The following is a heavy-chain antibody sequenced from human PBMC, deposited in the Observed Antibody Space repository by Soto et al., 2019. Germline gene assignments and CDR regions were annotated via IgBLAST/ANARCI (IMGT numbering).Heavy chain of an antibody. Sequence: QVQLVESGGGVVQPGRSLRLSCRGSGFTFGDYGMHWVRQAPGKGLEWLAIIWAAGGNKVYRDSVQGRFTVSRDNFRKTLFLQMNDLIAEDTDMYYCSRDTDVATMGHWGQGTLVIVSS. D-gene: IGHD3-10*01. J-gene: IGHJ4*02. V-gene: IGHV3-33*01. CDR2: IWAAGGNK. CDR3: SRDTDVATMGH. CDR1: GFTFGDYG.